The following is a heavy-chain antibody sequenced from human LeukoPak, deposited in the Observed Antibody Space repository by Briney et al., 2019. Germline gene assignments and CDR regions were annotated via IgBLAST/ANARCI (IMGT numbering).Heavy chain of an antibody. CDR2: IYYSGST. V-gene: IGHV4-31*03. Sequence: SQTLSLTCTVSGGSISSGGYYWSWIRQHPGKGLEWIGYIYYSGSTYYNPPLKSRVTISVDTSKNQFSLKLSSVTAADTAVYYCASEVVVVPAATGLRGYFDYWGQGTLVTVSS. J-gene: IGHJ4*02. CDR3: ASEVVVVPAATGLRGYFDY. CDR1: GGSISSGGYY. D-gene: IGHD2-2*01.